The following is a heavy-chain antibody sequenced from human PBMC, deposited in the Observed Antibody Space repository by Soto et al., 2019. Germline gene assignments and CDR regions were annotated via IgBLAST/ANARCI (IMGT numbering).Heavy chain of an antibody. CDR3: AALCRDGPCHYYYGMDV. D-gene: IGHD2-15*01. CDR1: GCSIRSSSYY. J-gene: IGHJ6*02. Sequence: PSETLSLTCTFSGCSIRSSSYYWGWIRKPPGKGLEWIGSIYYSGSTYYNPSLKSRVTISVDTSKNQFSLKLSSVTAADTAVYYCAALCRDGPCHYYYGMDVWGQGTTVTVSS. V-gene: IGHV4-39*01. CDR2: IYYSGST.